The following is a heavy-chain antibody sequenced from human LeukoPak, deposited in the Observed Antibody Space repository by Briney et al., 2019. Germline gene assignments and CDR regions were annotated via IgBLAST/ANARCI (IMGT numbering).Heavy chain of an antibody. D-gene: IGHD6-13*01. CDR1: GFTVSGNY. CDR2: IYSGGST. Sequence: GGSLRLSCAASGFTVSGNYMSWVRQAPGKGLEWDSIIYSGGSTYYADSVKGRFTISRDNSKNTLYLQMNSLRAEDTAVYFCARGEMTAAATLGYWGQGTLVTVSS. J-gene: IGHJ4*02. V-gene: IGHV3-53*01. CDR3: ARGEMTAAATLGY.